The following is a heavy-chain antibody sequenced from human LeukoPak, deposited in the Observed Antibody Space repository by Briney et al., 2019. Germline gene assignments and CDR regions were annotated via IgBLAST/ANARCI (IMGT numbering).Heavy chain of an antibody. CDR3: ARDEDIGVTAPDY. CDR1: GFTFSSHG. J-gene: IGHJ4*02. CDR2: IWYDGSNK. V-gene: IGHV3-33*01. Sequence: GGSLRLSCAASGFTFSSHGMHWVRQAPGKGLEWVAVIWYDGSNKYCADSVKGRFTISRDNSKNTLYLQMNSLRAEDTAVYYCARDEDIGVTAPDYWGQGTLVTVSS. D-gene: IGHD2-15*01.